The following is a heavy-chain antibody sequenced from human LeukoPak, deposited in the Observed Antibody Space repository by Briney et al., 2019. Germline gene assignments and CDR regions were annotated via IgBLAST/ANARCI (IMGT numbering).Heavy chain of an antibody. V-gene: IGHV4-59*01. D-gene: IGHD3-10*01. CDR1: GGSISSYY. Sequence: SETLSLTCTVSGGSISSYYWSWIRQPPGKGLEWIGYIYYSGSTNYNPSLKSRVTISVDTSKNQFSLELSSVTAADTAVYYCARVINLLFDYWGQGTLVTVSS. CDR2: IYYSGST. J-gene: IGHJ4*02. CDR3: ARVINLLFDY.